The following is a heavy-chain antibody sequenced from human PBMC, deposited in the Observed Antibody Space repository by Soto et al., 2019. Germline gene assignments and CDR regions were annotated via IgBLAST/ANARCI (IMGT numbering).Heavy chain of an antibody. J-gene: IGHJ6*02. V-gene: IGHV1-69*14. CDR3: ATWLRMAGIGNYYYGMDV. Sequence: QVQLVQSGAEVKKPGSSMKVSCKASGGTFNDFAFSWVRQAPGQGPEWMGGIMPIFGRPDNAQKFRGRVTITADKSTSTVFVELRSLTSEDTAVYYCATWLRMAGIGNYYYGMDVWGQGTTVTVSS. CDR2: IMPIFGRP. CDR1: GGTFNDFA. D-gene: IGHD6-19*01.